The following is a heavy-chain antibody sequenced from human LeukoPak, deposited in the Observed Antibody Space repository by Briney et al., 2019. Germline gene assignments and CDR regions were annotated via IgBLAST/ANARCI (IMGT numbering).Heavy chain of an antibody. CDR1: GGSFSGYY. V-gene: IGHV4-34*01. CDR3: ARVSGITMIVVVPEDGFDI. Sequence: PSATLSLTCAVYGGSFSGYYWSWIRQPPEKGLEWIGEINHSGSTNYNPSLKSRVTISVDTSKNQFSLKLSSVTAADTAVYFCARVSGITMIVVVPEDGFDIWGQGTMVTVSP. D-gene: IGHD3-22*01. J-gene: IGHJ3*02. CDR2: INHSGST.